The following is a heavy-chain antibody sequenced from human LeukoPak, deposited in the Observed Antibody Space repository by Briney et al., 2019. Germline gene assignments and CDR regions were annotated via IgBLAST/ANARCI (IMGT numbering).Heavy chain of an antibody. CDR2: INHSGST. D-gene: IGHD6-19*01. CDR3: ARGVLGIAVAGTRWFDP. J-gene: IGHJ5*02. CDR1: GGSFSGYY. Sequence: SETLSLTCAVYGGSFSGYYWSWIRQPPGKGLEWIGEINHSGSTNYNPPLKSRVTISVDTSKNQFSLKLSSVTAADTAVYYCARGVLGIAVAGTRWFDPWGQGTLVTVSS. V-gene: IGHV4-34*01.